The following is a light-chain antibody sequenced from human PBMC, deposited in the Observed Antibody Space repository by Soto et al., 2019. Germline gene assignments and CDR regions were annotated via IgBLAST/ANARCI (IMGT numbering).Light chain of an antibody. Sequence: DIQMTQSPSSLSASVGDRVTITCRASQSLSSRLTWYQQKPGEAPKLLIYETSSLQSGVPSRFSGSGSETDFTLIINSLQPEDFATYYCQQSFSPPYTFGQGTKLEIK. CDR3: QQSFSPPYT. CDR2: ETS. V-gene: IGKV1-39*01. J-gene: IGKJ2*01. CDR1: QSLSSR.